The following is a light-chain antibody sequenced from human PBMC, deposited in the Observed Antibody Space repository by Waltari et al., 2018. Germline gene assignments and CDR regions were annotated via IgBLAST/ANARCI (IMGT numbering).Light chain of an antibody. CDR1: QGISSY. Sequence: DIQLTQSTSFLPASVGDRVPITCRASQGISSYFTWFQQKPGKAPQLLIYAASTLQSGVPSRFSGSGSGTEFTLTISSLQPEDFATYYCHQVNSYPLTFGGGTKVEIK. J-gene: IGKJ4*01. CDR3: HQVNSYPLT. V-gene: IGKV1-9*01. CDR2: AAS.